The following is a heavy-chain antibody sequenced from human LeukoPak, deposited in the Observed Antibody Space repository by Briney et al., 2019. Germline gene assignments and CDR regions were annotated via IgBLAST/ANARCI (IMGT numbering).Heavy chain of an antibody. J-gene: IGHJ4*02. D-gene: IGHD6-25*01. V-gene: IGHV3-30*02. CDR1: GFTFNIYG. Sequence: PGGSLRLSRAASGFTFNIYGMHWVRQAPGKGLEWVGYIRYDGSNKYYADSVKGRFTFSRDNAKKTLYLQLNSLRTEDTAVYYCAKEGLAAAGTGGFLDYWGQGTLVTVSS. CDR3: AKEGLAAAGTGGFLDY. CDR2: IRYDGSNK.